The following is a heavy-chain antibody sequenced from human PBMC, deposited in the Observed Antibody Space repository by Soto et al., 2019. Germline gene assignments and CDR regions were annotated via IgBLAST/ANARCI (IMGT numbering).Heavy chain of an antibody. D-gene: IGHD6-13*01. V-gene: IGHV3-23*01. CDR1: GFTFSSYV. CDR2: ISSDGTT. CDR3: AKLGVRVATAGVDF. Sequence: EVQLLESGGGLVQPGGSLRLSCVGSGFTFSSYVIYWVRQAPGRGLEWVSAISSDGTTHYTGSVKGRFTISRDNSKDTVYLQMNSLRAEDTGVFYCAKLGVRVATAGVDFWGQGTLVTVSS. J-gene: IGHJ4*02.